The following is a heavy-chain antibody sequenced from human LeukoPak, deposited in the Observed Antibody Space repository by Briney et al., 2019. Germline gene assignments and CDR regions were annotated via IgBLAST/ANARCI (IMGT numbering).Heavy chain of an antibody. V-gene: IGHV3-48*03. D-gene: IGHD3-10*01. CDR3: ARERGDPMGRGVIIKHKYYYHMDV. CDR1: GFTFSSYE. Sequence: GGSLRLSCAASGFTFSSYEMNWVRQAPGKGLEWVSYISSSGSTIYYADSVKGRFTISRDNAKNSLYLQMNSLRAEDTAVYYCARERGDPMGRGVIIKHKYYYHMDVWGKGTTVTVSS. J-gene: IGHJ6*03. CDR2: ISSSGSTI.